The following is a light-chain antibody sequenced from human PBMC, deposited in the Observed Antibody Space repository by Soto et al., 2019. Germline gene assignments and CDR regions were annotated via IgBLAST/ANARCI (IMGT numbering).Light chain of an antibody. CDR2: GAS. V-gene: IGKV3-20*01. CDR1: QSVSSSY. CDR3: QQYGSSPRT. Sequence: EIVLTQSPGTLSLSPGERATLSCRASQSVSSSYLVWYQQKPGQAPRLLIYGASSRATGIPDRFSSSGSGTDFTLTISRLEPEDFAVYYCQQYGSSPRTFGQGTKVEIK. J-gene: IGKJ1*01.